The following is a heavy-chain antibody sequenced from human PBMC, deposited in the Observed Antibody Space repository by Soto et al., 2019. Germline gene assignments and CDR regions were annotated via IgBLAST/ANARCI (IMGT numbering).Heavy chain of an antibody. V-gene: IGHV4-61*01. D-gene: IGHD1-26*01. CDR2: FYYTGST. Sequence: PSETLSLSCTVSGGSVSSGNYYWSWIRQPPGKGLEWIGYFYYTGSTNYNPSLKSRVTIFIDTSKNQFSLKLSSVTAADSAVYYCARGAYSGRIGSFDYWGQGTLVTVSS. CDR1: GGSVSSGNYY. J-gene: IGHJ4*02. CDR3: ARGAYSGRIGSFDY.